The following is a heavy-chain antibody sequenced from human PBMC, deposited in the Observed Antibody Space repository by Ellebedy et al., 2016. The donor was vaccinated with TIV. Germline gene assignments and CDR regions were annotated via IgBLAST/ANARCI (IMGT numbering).Heavy chain of an antibody. D-gene: IGHD6-19*01. V-gene: IGHV4-34*01. Sequence: MPSETLSLTCAVYGGSFSGYYWSWIRQPPGKGLEWIGEINHSGSTNYNPSLKSRVTISVDTSKNQFSLKLSSVTAADTAVYYCAREREQWLYAFDIWGQGTMVTVSS. CDR1: GGSFSGYY. CDR2: INHSGST. J-gene: IGHJ3*02. CDR3: AREREQWLYAFDI.